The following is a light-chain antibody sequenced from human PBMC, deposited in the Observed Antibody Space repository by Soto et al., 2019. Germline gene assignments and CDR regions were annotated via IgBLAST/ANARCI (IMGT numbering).Light chain of an antibody. V-gene: IGLV1-40*01. CDR3: QSYDTSLRVVV. Sequence: QSVLTQPPSVSGAPGQRVTISCTGRSSNIGAGYDVHWYQHLPGTAPKVLIYGNTNRPSGVPDRFSGSKSGTSASLAITGLQAEDEADYYCQSYDTSLRVVVFGGGTQLTVL. J-gene: IGLJ2*01. CDR2: GNT. CDR1: SSNIGAGYD.